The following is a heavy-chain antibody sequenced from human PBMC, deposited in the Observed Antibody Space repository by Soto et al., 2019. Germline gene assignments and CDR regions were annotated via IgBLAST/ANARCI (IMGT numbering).Heavy chain of an antibody. V-gene: IGHV3-74*01. CDR1: GFTFSSYW. CDR3: ARPSTRSPFDY. J-gene: IGHJ4*02. CDR2: INSDGSST. Sequence: PXGSLRLSCAASGFTFSSYWMHCVRQPPGKGLVWVSRINSDGSSTSYADSVKGRFTISRDNAKNTLYLQMNRLRAEDTAVYYYARPSTRSPFDYWGPGTMGNVS. D-gene: IGHD2-15*01.